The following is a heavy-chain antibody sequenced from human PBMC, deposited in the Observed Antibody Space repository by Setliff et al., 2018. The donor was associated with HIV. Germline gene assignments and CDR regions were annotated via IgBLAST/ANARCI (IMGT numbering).Heavy chain of an antibody. CDR2: INEDGSDK. J-gene: IGHJ4*02. D-gene: IGHD1-1*01. CDR3: ASARIPTGGTSTSFDF. Sequence: PGGSLRLSCAASGFTFSSYWMSWVRQAPGKGLEWVANINEDGSDKFYVDSIKGRFTVSRDNAKNTLYLQLNSLRPEDTAVYYCASARIPTGGTSTSFDFWGQGALVTVSS. CDR1: GFTFSSYW. V-gene: IGHV3-7*01.